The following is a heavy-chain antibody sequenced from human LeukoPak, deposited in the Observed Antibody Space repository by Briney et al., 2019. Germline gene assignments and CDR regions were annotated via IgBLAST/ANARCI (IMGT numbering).Heavy chain of an antibody. CDR3: ARGPEYYYDSSGYYGGFDY. Sequence: GASVKVSCKASGYTFTGYYMHWVRQAPGQGLEWMGWINPNSGGTNYAQKFQGRVTMTRDTSISTAYMELSRLRSDDTAVYYCARGPEYYYDSSGYYGGFDYWGQGTLVTVSS. D-gene: IGHD3-22*01. J-gene: IGHJ4*02. CDR1: GYTFTGYY. V-gene: IGHV1-2*02. CDR2: INPNSGGT.